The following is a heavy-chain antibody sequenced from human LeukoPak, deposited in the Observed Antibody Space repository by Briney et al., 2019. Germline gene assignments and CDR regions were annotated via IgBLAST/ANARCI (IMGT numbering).Heavy chain of an antibody. J-gene: IGHJ4*02. Sequence: ASVKVSCKASGYAFTSYYMHWVRQAPGQGLEWMGIINPSGGSTSYAQKFQGRVTMTRDTSTSTVYMELSSLRSEDTAVYYCARDQGAILLYYYDSSGYYYEFDYWVQGTLVTVSS. CDR1: GYAFTSYY. D-gene: IGHD3-22*01. V-gene: IGHV1-46*01. CDR3: ARDQGAILLYYYDSSGYYYEFDY. CDR2: INPSGGST.